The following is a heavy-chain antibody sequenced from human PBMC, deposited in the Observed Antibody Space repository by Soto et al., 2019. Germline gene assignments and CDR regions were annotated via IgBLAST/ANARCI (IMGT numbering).Heavy chain of an antibody. D-gene: IGHD6-13*01. CDR2: ISSSSSYI. J-gene: IGHJ5*02. CDR1: GFTFSSYS. V-gene: IGHV3-21*01. Sequence: LRLSCAASGFTFSSYSMNWVRQAPGKGLEWVSSISSSSSYIYYADSVKGRFTISRDNAKNSLYLQMNSLRAEDTAVYYCARDQQQQLVDWFDPWGQGTLVTVSS. CDR3: ARDQQQQLVDWFDP.